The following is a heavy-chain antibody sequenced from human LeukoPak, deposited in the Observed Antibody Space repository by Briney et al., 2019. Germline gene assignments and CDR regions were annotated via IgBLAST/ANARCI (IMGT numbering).Heavy chain of an antibody. V-gene: IGHV4-39*07. CDR2: IYYSGST. CDR1: GGSISSSSYY. CDR3: ARSPYSSSWYPFAP. D-gene: IGHD6-13*01. Sequence: SETLSLTCTVSGGSISSSSYYWGWIRQPPGKGLEWIGSIYYSGSTYYNPSLKSRVTISVDTSKNQFSLKLSSVTAADTAVYYCARSPYSSSWYPFAPWGQGTLVTVSS. J-gene: IGHJ5*02.